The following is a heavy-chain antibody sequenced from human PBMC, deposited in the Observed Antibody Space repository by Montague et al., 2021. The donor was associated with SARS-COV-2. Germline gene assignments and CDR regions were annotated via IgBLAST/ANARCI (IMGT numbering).Heavy chain of an antibody. Sequence: SETLSLTCAVHGGSFSGYDWTWIRQSPGKGLEWIGEINQSGSTKYKPSLKSRVTISVDTPKNQFSLKLISVTAADTAVYYCAREDRWNWFDPWGQGILVTVSS. CDR3: AREDRWNWFDP. CDR2: INQSGST. J-gene: IGHJ5*02. D-gene: IGHD5-24*01. V-gene: IGHV4-34*01. CDR1: GGSFSGYD.